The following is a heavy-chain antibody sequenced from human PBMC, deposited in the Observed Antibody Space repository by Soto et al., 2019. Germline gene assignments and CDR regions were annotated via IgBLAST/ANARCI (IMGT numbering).Heavy chain of an antibody. Sequence: GGSLRLSCAASGFTFSSYGMHWVRQAPGKGLEWVAVISYDGSNKYYADSVKGRFTISRDNSKNTLYLQMNSLRAEDTAVYYWAKDPQYYYDSSGYFDYWGQGTLVTVSS. CDR2: ISYDGSNK. D-gene: IGHD3-22*01. V-gene: IGHV3-30*18. J-gene: IGHJ4*02. CDR3: AKDPQYYYDSSGYFDY. CDR1: GFTFSSYG.